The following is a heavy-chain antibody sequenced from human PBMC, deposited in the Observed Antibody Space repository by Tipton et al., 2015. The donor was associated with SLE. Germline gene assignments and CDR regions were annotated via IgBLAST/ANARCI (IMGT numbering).Heavy chain of an antibody. D-gene: IGHD7-27*01. CDR1: GFIFDNFE. Sequence: SLRLSCTASGFIFDNFEMNWVRQAPGKGLEWVSYINSDESITTYADSVKGRFTISRDNANNTLYLKMNSLRVEDTAVYYCARGMGPLGSDAGDIWGQGTMVAVSS. CDR2: INSDESIT. V-gene: IGHV3-74*01. J-gene: IGHJ3*02. CDR3: ARGMGPLGSDAGDI.